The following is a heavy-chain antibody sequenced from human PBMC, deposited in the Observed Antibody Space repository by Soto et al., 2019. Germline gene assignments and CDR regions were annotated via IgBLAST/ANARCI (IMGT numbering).Heavy chain of an antibody. CDR2: ISYDGSNK. J-gene: IGHJ3*02. D-gene: IGHD3-9*01. CDR1: GFTFSSYG. Sequence: GGSLRLSCAASGFTFSSYGMHWVRQAPGKGLEWVAVISYDGSNKYYADSVKGRFTISRDNSKNTLYLQMNSLRAEDTAVYYCAKGEDILTGYSDAFDIWGQGTMVTVSS. V-gene: IGHV3-30*18. CDR3: AKGEDILTGYSDAFDI.